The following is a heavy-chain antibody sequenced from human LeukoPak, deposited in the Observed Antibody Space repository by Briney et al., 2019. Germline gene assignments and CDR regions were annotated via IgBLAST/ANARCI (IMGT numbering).Heavy chain of an antibody. V-gene: IGHV4-59*08. D-gene: IGHD5-12*01. J-gene: IGHJ4*02. CDR2: IYYSGNT. CDR1: GGSITPYY. Sequence: PSGTLSLTCTVSGGSITPYYWGWIRQPPGKGLEWIGYIYYSGNTNYNSSLKSRVTMSVDTSKNQFSLKLTSVTAADTAVYYCARYNGYAGDYFDYWGQGTLVSVSS. CDR3: ARYNGYAGDYFDY.